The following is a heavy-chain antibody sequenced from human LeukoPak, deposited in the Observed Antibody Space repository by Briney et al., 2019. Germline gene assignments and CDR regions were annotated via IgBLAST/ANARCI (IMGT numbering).Heavy chain of an antibody. D-gene: IGHD3-22*01. J-gene: IGHJ4*02. V-gene: IGHV4-34*01. CDR1: GGSFSGYY. CDR2: INHSGST. Sequence: SETLSLTCAVYGGSFSGYYWSWIRQPPGKGLEWIGEINHSGSTNYNPSLKSRVTISVDTSKNQFSLKLSSVTAADTAVYYCARVPFSSAYLYYFDYWGQGTLVTVSS. CDR3: ARVPFSSAYLYYFDY.